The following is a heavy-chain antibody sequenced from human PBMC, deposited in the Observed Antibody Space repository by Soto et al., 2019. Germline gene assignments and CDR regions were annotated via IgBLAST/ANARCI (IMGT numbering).Heavy chain of an antibody. CDR1: GFTFGDYA. J-gene: IGHJ1*01. CDR2: IRGKAYGGTT. Sequence: GGSLRLSCTASGFTFGDYALSWFRQAPGKGLEWVTFIRGKAYGGTTEYAASVKGRFTISRDDSKTIAYLQMNSLKTEDTAIYYCARDLSFSGRAEYFHHWGQGTPVTVSS. CDR3: ARDLSFSGRAEYFHH. D-gene: IGHD6-19*01. V-gene: IGHV3-49*03.